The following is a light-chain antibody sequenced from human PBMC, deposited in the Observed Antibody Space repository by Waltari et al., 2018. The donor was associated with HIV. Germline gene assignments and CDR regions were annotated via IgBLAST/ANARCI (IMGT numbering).Light chain of an antibody. CDR1: AFPSHS. J-gene: IGLJ2*01. CDR2: KDR. Sequence: SSELTQPPSVSVSPGPTAAITCSGAAFPSHSGHCYQQTPCQPPVLMMNKDRKRPSGSPNRFSGSTSGTTVTLTISGVQAEDEADYYCQTTDNSGTHVIFGGGTKLTVL. V-gene: IGLV3-25*03. CDR3: QTTDNSGTHVI.